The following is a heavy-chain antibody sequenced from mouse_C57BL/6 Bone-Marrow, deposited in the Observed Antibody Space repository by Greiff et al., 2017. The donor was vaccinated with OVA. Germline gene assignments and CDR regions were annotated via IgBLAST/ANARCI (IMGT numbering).Heavy chain of an antibody. CDR2: ISYDGSN. V-gene: IGHV3-6*01. CDR3: AKSYDYPLN. Sequence: EVQLQQSGPGLVKPSQSLSLTCSVTGYSITSGYYWNWIRQFPGNKLEWMGYISYDGSNNYNPSLKNRISITRDTSKNQFFLKLNSVTTEDTATYYCAKSYDYPLNWGQGTTLTVSS. D-gene: IGHD2-4*01. CDR1: GYSITSGYY. J-gene: IGHJ2*01.